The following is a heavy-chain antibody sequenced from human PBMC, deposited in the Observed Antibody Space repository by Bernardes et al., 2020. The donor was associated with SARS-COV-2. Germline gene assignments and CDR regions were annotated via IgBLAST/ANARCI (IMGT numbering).Heavy chain of an antibody. CDR2: INYSGST. J-gene: IGHJ4*02. D-gene: IGHD3-3*01. V-gene: IGHV4-34*01. CDR3: ARGSLQFLFTQRYFFDH. CDR1: GGSLSGYY. Sequence: SETLSLTCAVYGGSLSGYYWNWIRQPPGKGLEWIGEINYSGSTNYNPSLKSRVTISVDTSKNQFSLKLSSVTAADTAVYYCARGSLQFLFTQRYFFDHWGQGTLVTVSS.